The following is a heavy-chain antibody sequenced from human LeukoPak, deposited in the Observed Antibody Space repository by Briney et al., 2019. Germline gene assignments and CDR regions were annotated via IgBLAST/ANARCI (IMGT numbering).Heavy chain of an antibody. J-gene: IGHJ4*02. CDR1: GGSFSGYY. CDR2: INHSGST. Sequence: SETLSLTCAVYGGSFSGYYWSWIRQPPGKGLEWIGEINHSGSTNYNPSLKSRVTISVDTSKNQFSLKLSSVTAADTAVYYCARCSGGWAQWLVQGDYWGQGTLVTVSS. CDR3: ARCSGGWAQWLVQGDY. V-gene: IGHV4-34*01. D-gene: IGHD6-19*01.